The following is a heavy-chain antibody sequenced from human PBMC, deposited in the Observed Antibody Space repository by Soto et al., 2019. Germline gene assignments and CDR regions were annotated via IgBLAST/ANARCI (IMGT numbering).Heavy chain of an antibody. CDR1: GYTFTGYY. CDR2: INPNSGGT. Sequence: ASVKVSCKASGYTFTGYYMHWVRRAPGQGLEWMGWINPNSGGTNYAQKFQGRVTMTRDTSISTAYMELSRLRSDDTAVYYCARADGSGSYPYYYYYYGMDVWGQRTTVTVSS. V-gene: IGHV1-2*02. D-gene: IGHD3-10*01. J-gene: IGHJ6*02. CDR3: ARADGSGSYPYYYYYYGMDV.